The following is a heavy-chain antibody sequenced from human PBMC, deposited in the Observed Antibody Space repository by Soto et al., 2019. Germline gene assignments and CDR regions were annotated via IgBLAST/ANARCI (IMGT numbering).Heavy chain of an antibody. D-gene: IGHD1-26*01. CDR3: AYLVGATPHNWFDP. V-gene: IGHV1-18*01. Sequence: ASVKVSCKASGYTFTSYGISWVRQAPGQGLEWMGWISAYNGNTNYAQKLQGRVTMTTDTSTSTAYMELRSLRSDDTAVYYCAYLVGATPHNWFDPWGKGTLVTVS. J-gene: IGHJ5*02. CDR2: ISAYNGNT. CDR1: GYTFTSYG.